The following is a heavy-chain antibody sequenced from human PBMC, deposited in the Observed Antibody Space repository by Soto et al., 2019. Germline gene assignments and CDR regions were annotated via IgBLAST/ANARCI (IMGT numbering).Heavy chain of an antibody. CDR3: ARADILTGYYIGY. CDR2: IYYSGST. D-gene: IGHD3-9*01. Sequence: PSETLSLTCTVSGGSISSGGYYWSWIRQHPGKGLEWIGYIYYSGSTYYNPSLKSRVTISVDTSKNQFSLKLSSVTAADTAVYYCARADILTGYYIGYWGQGTLVTVS. CDR1: GGSISSGGYY. V-gene: IGHV4-31*03. J-gene: IGHJ4*02.